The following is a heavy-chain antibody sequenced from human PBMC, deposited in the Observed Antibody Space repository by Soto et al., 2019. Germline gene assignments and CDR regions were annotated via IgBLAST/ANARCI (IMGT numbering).Heavy chain of an antibody. V-gene: IGHV3-74*03. CDR3: ARAKDCGGVSCSGYHYNGMDA. D-gene: IGHD2-21*01. Sequence: EVQLVESGGGLVQPGGSLRLSCVVSGVTFRSFWMHWVRQAPGKGLMWVSRINGDGSTTTYADSVKGRFTVSRDHAKNTVYLQMNSLRAEDTAGYNCARAKDCGGVSCSGYHYNGMDAWGQGTTVTVSS. CDR2: INGDGSTT. CDR1: GVTFRSFW. J-gene: IGHJ6*02.